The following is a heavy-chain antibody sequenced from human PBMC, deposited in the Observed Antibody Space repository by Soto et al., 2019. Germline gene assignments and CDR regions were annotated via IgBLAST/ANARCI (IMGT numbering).Heavy chain of an antibody. CDR2: IIPIFGTA. J-gene: IGHJ6*02. Sequence: SVKVSCKASGGTFSSYAISWVRQAPGQGLEWMGGIIPIFGTANYAQKFQGRVTITADESTSTAYMELSSLRSEDTAVYYCASGRRIQLWYRTGFYYGMNVWGQGTTVTVSS. V-gene: IGHV1-69*13. CDR3: ASGRRIQLWYRTGFYYGMNV. CDR1: GGTFSSYA. D-gene: IGHD5-18*01.